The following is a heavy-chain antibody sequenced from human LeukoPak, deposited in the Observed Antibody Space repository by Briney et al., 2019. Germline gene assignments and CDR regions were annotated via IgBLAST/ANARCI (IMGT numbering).Heavy chain of an antibody. CDR3: AGLTSGNGLDV. V-gene: IGHV3-66*04. CDR2: IYSGNRT. Sequence: GGSLRLSCAASGFTVSNNYMTWVRQAPGKGLEWVSVIYSGNRTKYADSVKGRFIISRDNSKNTLLFQMNSLRAEDTAVYYCAGLTSGNGLDVWGQGTTVTVS. CDR1: GFTVSNNY. D-gene: IGHD3-3*01. J-gene: IGHJ6*02.